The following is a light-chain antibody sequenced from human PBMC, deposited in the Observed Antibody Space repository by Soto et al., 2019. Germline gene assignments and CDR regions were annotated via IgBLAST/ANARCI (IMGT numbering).Light chain of an antibody. CDR1: QSVSSRF. J-gene: IGKJ4*01. V-gene: IGKV3-20*01. Sequence: EIVLTQSPGTLSLSPGERTTLSCRASQSVSSRFLALYQHKPGQAPRLLMYGASSRATGIPDRFSGSGSGTDFTLTISRLEPEDFAVDYCQQYGSLPPVTFGGGTKVEIK. CDR2: GAS. CDR3: QQYGSLPPVT.